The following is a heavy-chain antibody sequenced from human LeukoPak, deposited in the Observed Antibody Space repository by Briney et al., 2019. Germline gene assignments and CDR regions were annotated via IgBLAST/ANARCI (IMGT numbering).Heavy chain of an antibody. CDR2: ISGSGGDT. CDR3: AKVRYDSTGYYYTYFYYGMDV. Sequence: GGSLRLSCAASGFTFNSFAMIWVRQAPGKGLEWVSGISGSGGDTYYADSVRGRFTVSRDNSKSTLYLQMISLGVEDTAVYYCAKVRYDSTGYYYTYFYYGMDVWGQGTTVTVSS. CDR1: GFTFNSFA. V-gene: IGHV3-23*01. J-gene: IGHJ6*01. D-gene: IGHD3-22*01.